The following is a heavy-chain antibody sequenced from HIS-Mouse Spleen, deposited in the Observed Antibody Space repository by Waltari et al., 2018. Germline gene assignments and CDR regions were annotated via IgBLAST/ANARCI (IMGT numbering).Heavy chain of an antibody. CDR3: ARMGPASGGYGDY. J-gene: IGHJ4*02. Sequence: QVQLQQWGAGLLKPSETLSLTCAVYGGSFSGYYWSWIRQPPGKGLEWIGEINHSGSTNYNPSLKSRVTISVDTSKNQFSLRLCSVTAADAAVYYCARMGPASGGYGDYWGQGTLVTVSS. CDR2: INHSGST. V-gene: IGHV4-34*01. D-gene: IGHD1-26*01. CDR1: GGSFSGYY.